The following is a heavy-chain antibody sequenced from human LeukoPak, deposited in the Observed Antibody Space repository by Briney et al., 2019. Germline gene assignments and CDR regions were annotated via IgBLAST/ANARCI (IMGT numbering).Heavy chain of an antibody. CDR2: FDPEDGET. J-gene: IGHJ4*02. Sequence: ASVKVSCKVSGYTLTELSMHWVRQAPGKGLEWMGGFDPEDGETIYAQKYQGRVTMTEDTSTDTAYMELSSLRSEDTAVYYSATDSTALVVADTRTFDYWGQGTLVTVSS. D-gene: IGHD2-15*01. CDR1: GYTLTELS. V-gene: IGHV1-24*01. CDR3: ATDSTALVVADTRTFDY.